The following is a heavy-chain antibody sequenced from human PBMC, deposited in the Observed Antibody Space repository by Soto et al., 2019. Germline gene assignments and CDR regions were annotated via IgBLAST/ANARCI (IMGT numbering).Heavy chain of an antibody. V-gene: IGHV3-48*03. Sequence: EVQLVESGGGLVQPGGSLRLSCAASGFTFSSYEMNWVRQAPGKGLEWVSYISHSGSTTSYADSVMGRFTISRDDAKNSLYLQMHRLRAEDPAIYFFARALFGSYDYYYHLDVWGQGTTVTVSS. J-gene: IGHJ6*02. CDR1: GFTFSSYE. D-gene: IGHD3-16*01. CDR2: ISHSGSTT. CDR3: ARALFGSYDYYYHLDV.